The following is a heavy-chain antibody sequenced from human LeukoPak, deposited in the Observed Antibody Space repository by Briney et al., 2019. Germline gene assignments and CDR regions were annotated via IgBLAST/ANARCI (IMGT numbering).Heavy chain of an antibody. Sequence: GGSLRLSCVVSGFTSSNYLMLWVRQAPGKGLVWVSRINNDGSRTSYADFVKGRFTISRDNAKNTLYLQMNSLRAEDTAVYFCAKRGVVIRVILVGFHREAYYFDSWGQGALVTVSS. CDR2: INNDGSRT. D-gene: IGHD3-22*01. V-gene: IGHV3-74*01. J-gene: IGHJ4*02. CDR3: AKRGVVIRVILVGFHREAYYFDS. CDR1: GFTSSNYL.